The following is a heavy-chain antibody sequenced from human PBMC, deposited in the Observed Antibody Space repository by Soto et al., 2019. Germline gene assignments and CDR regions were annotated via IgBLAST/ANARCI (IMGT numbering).Heavy chain of an antibody. CDR2: ISSSGSTI. J-gene: IGHJ4*02. CDR3: ARGSPFITMIVVVIRPPDY. V-gene: IGHV3-48*03. CDR1: GFTFSSYE. D-gene: IGHD3-22*01. Sequence: GGSLRLSCAASGFTFSSYEMNWVRQAPGKGLEWVSYISSSGSTIYYADSVKGRFTISRDNAKNSLYLQMNSLRAEDTAVYYCARGSPFITMIVVVIRPPDYWGQGTMVTVYS.